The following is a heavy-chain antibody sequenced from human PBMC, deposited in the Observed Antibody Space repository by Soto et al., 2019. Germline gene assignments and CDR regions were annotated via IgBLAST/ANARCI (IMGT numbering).Heavy chain of an antibody. CDR3: ASVDAPAGYSSSWYYY. V-gene: IGHV1-18*01. Sequence: GASVKVSCKASGYTFTSYDINWVRQATGQGLEWMGWISANNGNTNYAQKLQGRVTMTTDTSTSTAYMELRSLRSDDTAVYYCASVDAPAGYSSSWYYYWGQGTLVTVSS. CDR2: ISANNGNT. J-gene: IGHJ4*02. D-gene: IGHD6-13*01. CDR1: GYTFTSYD.